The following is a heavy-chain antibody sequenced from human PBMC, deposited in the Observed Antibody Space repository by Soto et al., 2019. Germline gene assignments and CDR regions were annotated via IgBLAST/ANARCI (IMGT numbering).Heavy chain of an antibody. Sequence: APVKVSGKASGSTFTNYGISGEVQAALHGLDWMGWISAFNGNTNYAQKLSGRVTITTDTSTSTSDLEVRSLRSDDTAAYYCARRSGGYSFDYWGHGPLITVSA. CDR3: ARRSGGYSFDY. V-gene: IGHV1-18*01. CDR2: ISAFNGNT. D-gene: IGHD6-19*01. J-gene: IGHJ4*01. CDR1: GSTFTNYG.